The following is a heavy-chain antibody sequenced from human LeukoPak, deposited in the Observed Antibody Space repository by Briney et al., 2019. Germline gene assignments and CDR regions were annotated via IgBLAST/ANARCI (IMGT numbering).Heavy chain of an antibody. CDR3: ARFNEQQMYFQH. CDR1: GFTFSSYG. Sequence: GGSLRLSCAASGFTFSSYGMHWIRQAPGKGLEWVAVISYDGSNKYYADSVKGRFTISRGNSKNTVYLQVNSLRAEDTAVYYCARFNEQQMYFQHWGQGTLVTVSS. D-gene: IGHD6-13*01. CDR2: ISYDGSNK. J-gene: IGHJ1*01. V-gene: IGHV3-30*03.